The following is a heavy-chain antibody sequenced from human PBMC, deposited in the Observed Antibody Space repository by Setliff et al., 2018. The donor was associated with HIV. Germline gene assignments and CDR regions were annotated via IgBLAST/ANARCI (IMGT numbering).Heavy chain of an antibody. D-gene: IGHD6-13*01. CDR2: ISSSSAYI. V-gene: IGHV3-21*01. CDR3: ARDVGRIQVWYSSSQRFDW. CDR1: GFTLSTYT. J-gene: IGHJ4*02. Sequence: PGGSLRLSCAASGFTLSTYTMNWVRQAPGKGLEWISSISSSSAYIYDADSVKGRFTISRDNANNSLYLQVNSLRAEDTAVYYCARDVGRIQVWYSSSQRFDWWGQGTLVTVSS.